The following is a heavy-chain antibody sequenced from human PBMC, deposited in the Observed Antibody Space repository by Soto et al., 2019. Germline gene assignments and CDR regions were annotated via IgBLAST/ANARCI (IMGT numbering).Heavy chain of an antibody. Sequence: QVQLQESGPGLVKPSGTLSLTCAVSSGSISSSNWWSWVRQPPGKGLEWIGEIYHSGSTNYNPSLKSRVTISVDMSQNQSSLKLSCVTAADTAVYYCSRVVGGGDYCGSGSSSYYYMDVWGKGTTVTVYS. CDR1: SGSISSSNW. CDR3: SRVVGGGDYCGSGSSSYYYMDV. J-gene: IGHJ6*03. D-gene: IGHD3-10*01. CDR2: IYHSGST. V-gene: IGHV4-4*02.